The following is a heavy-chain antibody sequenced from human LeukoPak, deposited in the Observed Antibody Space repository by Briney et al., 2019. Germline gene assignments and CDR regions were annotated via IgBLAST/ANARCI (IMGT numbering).Heavy chain of an antibody. CDR1: GFTFSSYS. D-gene: IGHD3-10*01. V-gene: IGHV3-48*02. CDR3: ASLYGSGSYVAYYYGMDV. Sequence: PGGSLRLSCAASGFTFSSYSMNWVRQAPGKGLEWVSYISSSSSTIYYADSVKGRFTISRDNAKNSLYLQMNSLRDKDTAVYYCASLYGSGSYVAYYYGMDVWGQGTTVTVSS. CDR2: ISSSSSTI. J-gene: IGHJ6*02.